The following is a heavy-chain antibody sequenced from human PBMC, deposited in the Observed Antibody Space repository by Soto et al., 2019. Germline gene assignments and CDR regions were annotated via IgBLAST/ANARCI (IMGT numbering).Heavy chain of an antibody. D-gene: IGHD3-3*01. CDR2: ISYDGSNK. CDR3: ASFGSLTIFGVAPAFDYYYYGMDV. CDR1: GFTFSSYA. Sequence: GGSLRLSCAASGFTFSSYAMHWVRQAPGKGLEWVAVISYDGSNKYYADSVKGRFTISRDNSKNTLYLQMNSLRAEDTAVYYCASFGSLTIFGVAPAFDYYYYGMDVWGQGTTVTVSS. J-gene: IGHJ6*02. V-gene: IGHV3-30-3*01.